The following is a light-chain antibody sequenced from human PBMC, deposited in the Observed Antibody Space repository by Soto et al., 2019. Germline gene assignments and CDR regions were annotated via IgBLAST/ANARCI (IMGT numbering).Light chain of an antibody. CDR3: CSYAGNPYV. CDR2: EGS. Sequence: QSALTQPASVSGSPGQSIAISCTGTSSDVGSYNSVSWYQQHPGKAPKLMIYEGSKRPSGVSDRFSGSKSGNTASLTISGLQAEDEADYYCCSYAGNPYVFGXGXKLTVL. V-gene: IGLV2-23*01. CDR1: SSDVGSYNS. J-gene: IGLJ1*01.